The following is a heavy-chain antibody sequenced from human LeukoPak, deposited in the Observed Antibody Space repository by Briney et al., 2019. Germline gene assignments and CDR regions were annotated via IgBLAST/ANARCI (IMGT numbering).Heavy chain of an antibody. Sequence: SVKVSCKASVGTFSSYAISWVRQAPGQGLEWMGRIIPSLGIANYAQKFQCRVTITADKSTSTAYMDLSSLRSEDTAVYYCARDRWYYDSSGYLADFYFDYWGQGTLVTVSS. CDR2: IIPSLGIA. CDR3: ARDRWYYDSSGYLADFYFDY. D-gene: IGHD3-22*01. V-gene: IGHV1-69*04. J-gene: IGHJ4*02. CDR1: VGTFSSYA.